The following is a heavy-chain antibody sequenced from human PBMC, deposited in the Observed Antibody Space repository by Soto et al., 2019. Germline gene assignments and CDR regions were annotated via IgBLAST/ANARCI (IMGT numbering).Heavy chain of an antibody. Sequence: ASVKVSCKASGYTFTGYYMHWVRQATGQGLEWMGWINPNSGGTNYAQKFQGWVTMTRDTSISTAYMELSRLRSDDTAVYYCARVSIAARRGHYYGMDVWGQGTTVTVSS. CDR1: GYTFTGYY. CDR2: INPNSGGT. V-gene: IGHV1-2*04. D-gene: IGHD6-6*01. J-gene: IGHJ6*02. CDR3: ARVSIAARRGHYYGMDV.